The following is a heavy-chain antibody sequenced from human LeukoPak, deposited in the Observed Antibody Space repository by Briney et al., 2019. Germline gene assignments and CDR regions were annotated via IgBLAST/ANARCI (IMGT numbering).Heavy chain of an antibody. CDR3: ARDRGLYYDILTGYYPYYFDY. CDR1: GYTFTSYG. Sequence: ASVKVSCKASGYTFTSYGISWVRQAPGQGLEWMGWISAYNGNTNYAQKLQGRVTMTTDTSTSTAYMELRSLRSDDTAVYYCARDRGLYYDILTGYYPYYFDYWGQGTLVTVSS. V-gene: IGHV1-18*01. D-gene: IGHD3-9*01. CDR2: ISAYNGNT. J-gene: IGHJ4*02.